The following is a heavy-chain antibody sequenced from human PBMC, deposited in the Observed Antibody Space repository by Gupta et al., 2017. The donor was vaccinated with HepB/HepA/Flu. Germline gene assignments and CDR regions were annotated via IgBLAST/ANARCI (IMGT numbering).Heavy chain of an antibody. CDR1: GGSIRSGNW. J-gene: IGHJ4*02. Sequence: QVQLQESGPGLVKPSGTLSLTCAVSGGSIRSGNWWTWVRQAPGKGLEWIGEIHHSGSTTYNPSLKSRVPMSVDTSTNHLSLKVTSVTAADTAVYYCSTSWPLDYWGQGTLVTVSS. CDR2: IHHSGST. CDR3: STSWPLDY. V-gene: IGHV4-4*02.